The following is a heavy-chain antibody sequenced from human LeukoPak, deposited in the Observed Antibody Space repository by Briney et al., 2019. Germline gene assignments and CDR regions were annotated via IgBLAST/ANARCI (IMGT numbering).Heavy chain of an antibody. CDR3: AKGAGVGFDY. V-gene: IGHV3-30*02. CDR1: GFSFRSCG. Sequence: GGSLRLSCAASGFSFRSCGMHWVRRAPGKGLEWVTFIQYDGSNKYYTDSAKGRFSIPRDNSKNTLYLQMNNLRAEDTAVYYCAKGAGVGFDYWGQGTLVTVSS. D-gene: IGHD3-3*01. J-gene: IGHJ4*02. CDR2: IQYDGSNK.